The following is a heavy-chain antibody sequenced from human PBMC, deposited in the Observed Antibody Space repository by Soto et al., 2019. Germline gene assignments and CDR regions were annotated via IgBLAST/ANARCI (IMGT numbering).Heavy chain of an antibody. D-gene: IGHD6-19*01. J-gene: IGHJ5*01. Sequence: PGGSLRLSCVGSGFTLSSFSMSWVRQTPGKGLEWVSSITTGNDYISYADSVKGRFTISRDNAKNSLFLRMNSLRADGTALYFCARDSYSSLFDSWGQGTLVTVSS. CDR1: GFTLSSFS. V-gene: IGHV3-21*01. CDR2: ITTGNDYI. CDR3: ARDSYSSLFDS.